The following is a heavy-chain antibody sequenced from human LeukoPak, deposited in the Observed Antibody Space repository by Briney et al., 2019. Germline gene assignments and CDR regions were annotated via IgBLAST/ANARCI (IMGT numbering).Heavy chain of an antibody. V-gene: IGHV3-48*03. D-gene: IGHD2/OR15-2a*01. CDR3: VRDYLPGDYNVY. Sequence: GGSLRLSRAASGFTFSTYEMNWVRQAPGKGLEWISYISSSGTSIYYADSVKGRFTISRDNSKNSLYLQMNSLGAEDTAVYFCVRDYLPGDYNVYWGQGTLVTVSS. CDR1: GFTFSTYE. CDR2: ISSSGTSI. J-gene: IGHJ4*02.